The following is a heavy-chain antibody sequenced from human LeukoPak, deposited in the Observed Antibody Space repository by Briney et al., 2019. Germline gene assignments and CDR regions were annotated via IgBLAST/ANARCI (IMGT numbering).Heavy chain of an antibody. D-gene: IGHD1-26*01. CDR2: MNPNSGNT. J-gene: IGHJ4*02. CDR3: ARGGPGAAYFDY. CDR1: GYTFTSYD. Sequence: ASVKVSCKASGYTFTSYDINWVRQATGQGLVWMGWMNPNSGNTGYAQKFQGRVTMTRNTSISTAYMELSSLRSEDTAVYYCARGGPGAAYFDYWGQGTLVTVSS. V-gene: IGHV1-8*01.